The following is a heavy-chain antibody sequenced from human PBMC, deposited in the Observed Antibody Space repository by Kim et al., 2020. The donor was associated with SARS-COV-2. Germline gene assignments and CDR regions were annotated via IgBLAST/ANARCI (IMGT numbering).Heavy chain of an antibody. CDR3: AREGTGTTSFDY. Sequence: GGSLRLSCAASGFTFSSYAMHWVRQAPGKGLEWVAVISYDGSNKYYADSVKGRFTISRDNSKNTLYLQMNSLRAEDTAVYYCAREGTGTTSFDYWGQGTLVTVSS. J-gene: IGHJ4*02. CDR1: GFTFSSYA. D-gene: IGHD1-1*01. V-gene: IGHV3-30*04. CDR2: ISYDGSNK.